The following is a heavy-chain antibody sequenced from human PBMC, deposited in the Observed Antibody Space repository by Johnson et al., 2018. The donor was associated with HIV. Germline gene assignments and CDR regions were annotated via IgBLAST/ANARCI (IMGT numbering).Heavy chain of an antibody. Sequence: VQLVESGGGLIQPGGSLRLSCAASGFTVSSNYMSWVRQAPGKGLEWVSVIYSGGSTYYADSVKGRFTISRDNSKNTLYLQMNSLRAEATAVYYCARERWSGELPVAFDIWGQGTMVTVSS. J-gene: IGHJ3*02. V-gene: IGHV3-53*01. CDR2: IYSGGST. CDR3: ARERWSGELPVAFDI. CDR1: GFTVSSNY. D-gene: IGHD1-26*01.